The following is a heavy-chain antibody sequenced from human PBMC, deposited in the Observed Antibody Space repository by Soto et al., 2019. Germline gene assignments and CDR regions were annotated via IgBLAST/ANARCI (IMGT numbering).Heavy chain of an antibody. Sequence: GGSLRLSCAASGFTFSSYGMHWVLQAPGKGLEWVAVISYDGSNKYYADSVKGRFTISRDNSKNTLYLQMNSLRAEDTAVYYCAKDIVATDFDYWGQGTLVTVSS. CDR3: AKDIVATDFDY. CDR1: GFTFSSYG. V-gene: IGHV3-30*18. CDR2: ISYDGSNK. D-gene: IGHD5-12*01. J-gene: IGHJ4*02.